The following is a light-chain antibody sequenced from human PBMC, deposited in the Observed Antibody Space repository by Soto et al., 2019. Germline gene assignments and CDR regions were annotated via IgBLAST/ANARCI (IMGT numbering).Light chain of an antibody. J-gene: IGLJ1*01. V-gene: IGLV2-14*01. CDR1: SSDVGGYNY. CDR2: EVS. Sequence: QSVLTQPASVSGSPGQSITISCTGTSSDVGGYNYVSWYQQHPGKAPKLMIYEVSNRPSGVSNRFSGSKSGYTASLTISGLQAEDEADYYCSSYTSSSTVWVFGTGTKVTVL. CDR3: SSYTSSSTVWV.